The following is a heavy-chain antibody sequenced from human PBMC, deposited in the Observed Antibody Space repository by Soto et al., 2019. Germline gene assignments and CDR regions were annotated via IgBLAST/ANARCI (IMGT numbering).Heavy chain of an antibody. J-gene: IGHJ3*02. CDR1: GFTFSSYS. CDR3: ARTQTDIVVVVAAKNNAFDI. CDR2: ISSSSYI. Sequence: GGSLRLSCAASGFTFSSYSMNWVRQAPGKGLEWVSSISSSSYIYYADSVKGRFTISRDNPKNSLYLQMNSLRAEDTAVYYCARTQTDIVVVVAAKNNAFDIWGQGTMVTVSS. V-gene: IGHV3-21*01. D-gene: IGHD2-15*01.